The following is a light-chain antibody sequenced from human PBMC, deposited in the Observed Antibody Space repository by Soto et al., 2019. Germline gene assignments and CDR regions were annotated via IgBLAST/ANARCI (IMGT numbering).Light chain of an antibody. Sequence: QSALTQPASVSGSPGQSITISCTGASSDFGNFNYVSWYQQHPGKVPKLIIYEVVQRPSGVPDRFSGSKSGNTASLTVSGLQAADEADYFCKSYAGSNTYVFGSGTQLTVL. CDR1: SSDFGNFNY. CDR2: EVV. J-gene: IGLJ7*01. CDR3: KSYAGSNTYV. V-gene: IGLV2-8*01.